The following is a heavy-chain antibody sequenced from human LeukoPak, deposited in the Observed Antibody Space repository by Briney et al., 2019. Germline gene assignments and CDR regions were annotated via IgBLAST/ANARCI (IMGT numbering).Heavy chain of an antibody. J-gene: IGHJ6*02. Sequence: PGGSLRLSCAASGFTFSSYTMHWVRQAPGKGLEWVAVISYDGSNKYYADSGKGRFTISRDNSKNTLYLQMNSLRAEDTAVYYCARGLHYYYYGMDVWGQGTTVTVSS. CDR1: GFTFSSYT. V-gene: IGHV3-30-3*01. CDR3: ARGLHYYYYGMDV. D-gene: IGHD3-10*01. CDR2: ISYDGSNK.